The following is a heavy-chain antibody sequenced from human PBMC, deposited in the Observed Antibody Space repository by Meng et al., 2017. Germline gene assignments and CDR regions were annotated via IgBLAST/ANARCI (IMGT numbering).Heavy chain of an antibody. CDR2: TYYRSKWYN. D-gene: IGHD6-13*01. Sequence: LLQPGPVLVKHPQTPSLTFAISGDSVSSKRAAWTWIRQSPSRGLEWQGRTYYRSKWYNDYAVSVKSRLTNNPVTSKNQLSLQLNSVTTEDTAVYYCESGSSALDYWGQGTLVTVSS. J-gene: IGHJ4*02. CDR3: ESGSSALDY. V-gene: IGHV6-1*01. CDR1: GDSVSSKRAA.